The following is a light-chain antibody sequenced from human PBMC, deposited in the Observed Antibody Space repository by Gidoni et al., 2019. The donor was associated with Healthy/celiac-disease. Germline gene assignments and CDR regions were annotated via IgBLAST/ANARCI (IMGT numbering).Light chain of an antibody. V-gene: IGKV1-39*01. J-gene: IGKJ1*01. CDR3: QQSYSTPQT. CDR1: QSISSY. Sequence: DIQMTQSPSSLSASVGDRVTITCRASQSISSYLNWYQQKPGKAPKLLIYAASSLQSGVPSRFSGSGSGTDVTLTISSLQHEDFATYYCQQSYSTPQTFGQGTKVEIK. CDR2: AAS.